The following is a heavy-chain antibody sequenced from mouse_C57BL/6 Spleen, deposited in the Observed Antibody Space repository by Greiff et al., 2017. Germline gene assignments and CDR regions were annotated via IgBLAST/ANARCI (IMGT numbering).Heavy chain of an antibody. V-gene: IGHV1-69*01. CDR3: ARVYGSRGGYYFDY. J-gene: IGHJ2*01. CDR1: GYTFTSYW. D-gene: IGHD1-1*01. CDR2: IDPSASYT. Sequence: QVQLQQPGAELVLPGASVKLSCKASGYTFTSYWMHWVKQRPGQGLEWIGEIDPSASYTNYNQTFKGKSTLTVDKSSSTAYMQLSSLTSEDAAVYYCARVYGSRGGYYFDYWGQGTTLTVSS.